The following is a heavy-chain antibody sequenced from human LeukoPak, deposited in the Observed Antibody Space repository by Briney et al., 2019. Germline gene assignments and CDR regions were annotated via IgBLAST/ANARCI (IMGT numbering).Heavy chain of an antibody. Sequence: PGGSLRLSCAASGFTFSSYSMNWVRQAPGRGLEWVSYISSSSSTIYYADSVKGRFTISRDNAKNSLYLQMNSLRAEDTAVYYCARVAKYDSSGYFDYWGQGTLVTVSS. V-gene: IGHV3-48*01. CDR2: ISSSSSTI. D-gene: IGHD3-22*01. CDR1: GFTFSSYS. CDR3: ARVAKYDSSGYFDY. J-gene: IGHJ4*02.